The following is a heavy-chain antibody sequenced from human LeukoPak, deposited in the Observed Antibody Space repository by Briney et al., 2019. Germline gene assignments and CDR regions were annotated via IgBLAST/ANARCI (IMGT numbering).Heavy chain of an antibody. CDR3: ARERWNIQGYYDSSGYAFRGGLDP. CDR2: INPNSGGT. Sequence: GASVKVSCKASGYTFTGYYMHWVRQAPGQGLEWMGWINPNSGGTNYAQKFQGRVTMTRDPSISTAYMELSRLRSDDTAVYYCARERWNIQGYYDSSGYAFRGGLDPWGQGTLVTVSS. D-gene: IGHD3-22*01. V-gene: IGHV1-2*02. CDR1: GYTFTGYY. J-gene: IGHJ5*02.